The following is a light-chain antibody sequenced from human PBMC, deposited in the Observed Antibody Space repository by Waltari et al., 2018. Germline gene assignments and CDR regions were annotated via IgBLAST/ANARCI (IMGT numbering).Light chain of an antibody. CDR2: AAS. CDR3: QQSYSTMYT. J-gene: IGKJ2*01. Sequence: DKQMNQSPSSLWAAVGDRVTITYRANQSISSYFNWYHQKPGKAPKLLIYAASSWQSGFPSRFSGSGSVTDFTLTISSLQPEDFATYYCQQSYSTMYTFGQGTKLEIK. V-gene: IGKV1-39*01. CDR1: QSISSY.